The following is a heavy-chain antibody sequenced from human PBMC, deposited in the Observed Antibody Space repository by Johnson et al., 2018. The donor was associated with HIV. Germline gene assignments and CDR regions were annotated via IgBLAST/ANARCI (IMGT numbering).Heavy chain of an antibody. J-gene: IGHJ3*02. D-gene: IGHD1-26*01. CDR1: GFTFDDYA. Sequence: QLVESGVGLVQPGRSLRLSCAASGFTFDDYAMHWVRQAPGKGLEWVSGISWNSGSRGYADSGKGGFTSSRDNAKNSLYLQMNSLRAEDTALYYCAKVLEVGATKDDAFDIWGQGTLVTVSS. V-gene: IGHV3-9*01. CDR2: ISWNSGSR. CDR3: AKVLEVGATKDDAFDI.